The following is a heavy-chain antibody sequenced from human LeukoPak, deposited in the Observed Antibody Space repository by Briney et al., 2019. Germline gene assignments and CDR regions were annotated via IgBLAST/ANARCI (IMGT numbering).Heavy chain of an antibody. D-gene: IGHD3-9*01. Sequence: PSETLSLTCTVSGGSISSSSYYWGWIRQPPGKGLEWIGSIYYSGSTYYNPSLKSRVTISVDTSKNQFSLKLSSVTAADTAVYYCARLTGPKLRYFNWLLYFDYWGQGTLVTVSS. CDR1: GGSISSSSYY. V-gene: IGHV4-39*01. CDR2: IYYSGST. J-gene: IGHJ4*02. CDR3: ARLTGPKLRYFNWLLYFDY.